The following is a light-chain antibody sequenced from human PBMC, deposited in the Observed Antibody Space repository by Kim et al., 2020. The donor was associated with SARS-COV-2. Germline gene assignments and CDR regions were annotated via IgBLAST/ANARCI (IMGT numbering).Light chain of an antibody. CDR2: EDN. J-gene: IGLJ3*02. CDR1: SGSIASNY. CDR3: QSYDSSNQV. Sequence: NFMLTQPHSVSESPGKTVTISCTRSSGSIASNYVQWFQQRPGSAPATVIYEDNQRPSGVPGRISGSIDSSSNSASLTISGLKTEDEADYYCQSYDSSNQVFGGGTQLTVL. V-gene: IGLV6-57*04.